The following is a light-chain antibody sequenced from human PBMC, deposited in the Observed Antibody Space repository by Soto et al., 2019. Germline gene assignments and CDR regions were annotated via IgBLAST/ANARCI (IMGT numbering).Light chain of an antibody. CDR1: SSNIGSNY. CDR2: RNN. J-gene: IGLJ2*01. CDR3: AAWDDSLSGYVV. V-gene: IGLV1-47*01. Sequence: QSVLTQATSASGTPGQRVTISCSGSSSNIGSNYVYWYQQLPGTAPKLLIYRNNQRPSGVPDRFSGSKSGTSASLAISGLRSEDEADYYCAAWDDSLSGYVVFGGGTKVTVL.